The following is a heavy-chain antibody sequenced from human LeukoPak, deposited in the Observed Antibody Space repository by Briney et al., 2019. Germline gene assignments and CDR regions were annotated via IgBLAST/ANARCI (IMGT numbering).Heavy chain of an antibody. J-gene: IGHJ4*02. CDR2: MSYDGYNK. CDR3: ARRSGIAVAGAFDY. Sequence: GGSLRLSCAASGFTFSSYGMHWVRQAPGKGLEWVAVMSYDGYNKYYADSVRGRFTISRDNSKNTLYLQMNSLRAEDTAVYYCARRSGIAVAGAFDYWGQGTLVTVSS. D-gene: IGHD6-19*01. CDR1: GFTFSSYG. V-gene: IGHV3-30*03.